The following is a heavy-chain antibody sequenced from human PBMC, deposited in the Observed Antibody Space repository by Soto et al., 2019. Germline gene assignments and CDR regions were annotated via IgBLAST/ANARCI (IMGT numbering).Heavy chain of an antibody. J-gene: IGHJ6*02. D-gene: IGHD3-16*02. V-gene: IGHV4-34*01. CDR2: INHSGST. Sequence: QVQLQQWGAGLLKPSETLSLTCAVYGGSFSGYYWSWLRPPPGKGLAWIGEINHSGSTNYNPSLKGRGTSSVDTSKNQFSRKLGSVTAADTAVYYCAVTQTYYDYVWGSYRPGEVSRNGSWDVWGQGTTDTVSS. CDR1: GGSFSGYY. CDR3: AVTQTYYDYVWGSYRPGEVSRNGSWDV.